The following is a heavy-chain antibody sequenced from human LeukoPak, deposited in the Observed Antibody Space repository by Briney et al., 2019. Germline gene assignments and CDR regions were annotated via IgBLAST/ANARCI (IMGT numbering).Heavy chain of an antibody. D-gene: IGHD5-12*01. CDR1: GYTFTSYY. CDR3: ARGPTAWPSYFDY. V-gene: IGHV1-8*02. CDR2: MNPNSGNT. J-gene: IGHJ4*02. Sequence: ASVKVSCKASGYTFTSYYMHWVRQATGQGLEWMGWMNPNSGNTGYAQKFQGRVTMTRNTSISTAYMELSSLRSEDTAVYYCARGPTAWPSYFDYWGQGTLVTVSS.